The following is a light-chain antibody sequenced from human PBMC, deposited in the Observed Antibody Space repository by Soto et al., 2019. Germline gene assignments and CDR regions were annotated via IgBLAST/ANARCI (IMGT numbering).Light chain of an antibody. Sequence: DIQMTQSPSSLSASVGDRVMITCRASQSITGYLNWYRQKPGKAPKLLIYAASNLQSGVPSRFSGSGSGTDFTLTISSLQPEDFATYFCQQSQNIPYTFGQGTKLEIK. CDR2: AAS. J-gene: IGKJ2*01. V-gene: IGKV1-39*01. CDR3: QQSQNIPYT. CDR1: QSITGY.